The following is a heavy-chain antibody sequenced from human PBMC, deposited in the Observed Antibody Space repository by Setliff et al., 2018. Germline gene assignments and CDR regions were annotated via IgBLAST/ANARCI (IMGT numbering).Heavy chain of an antibody. CDR3: ARDGVFYAMDV. D-gene: IGHD3-10*01. CDR2: LYGGGNT. V-gene: IGHV3-53*01. CDR1: GFTVSSND. Sequence: GGSLRLSCAASGFTVSSNDMSWVRQAPGKGLEWIALLYGGGNTFYADSVKGRFTISGDSSKNAVYLQMNSLRAEDTALYYCARDGVFYAMDVWGRGTTVTVSS. J-gene: IGHJ6*02.